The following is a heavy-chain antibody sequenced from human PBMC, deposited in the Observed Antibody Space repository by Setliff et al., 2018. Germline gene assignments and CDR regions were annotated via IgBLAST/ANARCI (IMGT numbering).Heavy chain of an antibody. V-gene: IGHV3-7*01. CDR1: GFIFSTYW. Sequence: GGSLRLSCAASGFIFSTYWMSWVRQAPGKGLEWVANIKQDGSEKFYVDSVKGRFTISRDNAKNSLYLQMDSLRVEDTAMYFCARDRGGGLYDYWGRGTLVTVSS. D-gene: IGHD3-16*01. CDR2: IKQDGSEK. J-gene: IGHJ4*02. CDR3: ARDRGGGLYDY.